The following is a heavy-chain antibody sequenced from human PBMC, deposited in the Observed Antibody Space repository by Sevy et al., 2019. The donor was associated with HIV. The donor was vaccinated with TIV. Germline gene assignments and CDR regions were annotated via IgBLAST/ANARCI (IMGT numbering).Heavy chain of an antibody. J-gene: IGHJ3*02. V-gene: IGHV4-31*03. CDR2: IYYSGST. D-gene: IGHD2-2*03. CDR1: GGSISSGGYY. CDR3: ARDRGYCSSTSCQDAFDI. Sequence: SETLSLTYTVSGGSISSGGYYWSWIRQHPGKGLEWIGYIYYSGSTYYNPSLKSRVTISVDTSKNQFSLKLSSVTAADTAVYYCARDRGYCSSTSCQDAFDIWGQGTMVTVSS.